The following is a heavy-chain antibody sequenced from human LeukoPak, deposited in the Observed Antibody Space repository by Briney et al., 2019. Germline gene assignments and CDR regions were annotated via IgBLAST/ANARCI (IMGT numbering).Heavy chain of an antibody. CDR1: GFTFSSYG. CDR2: IRYDGSNK. CDR3: ARKWLFNYYYYMDV. Sequence: PGGSLRLACAASGFTFSSYGMHWVRQAPGKGLEWVAFIRYDGSNKYYADSVKGRFTISRDNSRNTLYLQMNSLRAEDTAVYYCARKWLFNYYYYMDVWGKGTTVTVSS. J-gene: IGHJ6*03. V-gene: IGHV3-30*02. D-gene: IGHD3-22*01.